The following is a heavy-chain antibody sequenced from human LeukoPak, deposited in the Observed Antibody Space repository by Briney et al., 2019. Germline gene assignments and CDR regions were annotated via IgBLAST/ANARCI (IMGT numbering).Heavy chain of an antibody. D-gene: IGHD2-21*02. J-gene: IGHJ4*02. V-gene: IGHV1-2*02. CDR2: INPNSGGT. Sequence: ASVKVSCKASGYTFTGYYMHWVRQAPGQGLEWMGWINPNSGGTNYAQKFQGRVTMTRDMSTSTVYMELSSLRSEDTAVYYCARGHRASVVVTAILKLDYWGQGTLVTVSS. CDR1: GYTFTGYY. CDR3: ARGHRASVVVTAILKLDY.